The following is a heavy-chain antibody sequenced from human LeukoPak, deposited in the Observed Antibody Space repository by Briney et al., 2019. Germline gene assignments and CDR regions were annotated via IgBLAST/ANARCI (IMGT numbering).Heavy chain of an antibody. CDR3: ARVKGSYYDSSGYQQYNWFDP. Sequence: SETLSLTCTVSGGSISSYYWSWIRQPAGKGLEWIGRIYTSGGTNYNPSLKSRVTMSVDTSKNQFSLKLSSVTAADTAVYYCARVKGSYYDSSGYQQYNWFDPWGQGTLVTVSS. D-gene: IGHD3-22*01. V-gene: IGHV4-4*07. CDR1: GGSISSYY. CDR2: IYTSGGT. J-gene: IGHJ5*02.